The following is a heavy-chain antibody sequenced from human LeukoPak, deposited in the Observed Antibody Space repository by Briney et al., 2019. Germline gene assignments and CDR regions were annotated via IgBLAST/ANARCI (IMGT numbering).Heavy chain of an antibody. D-gene: IGHD3-3*01. V-gene: IGHV4-30-4*08. CDR1: GGSISSGDYY. CDR2: IYYSGST. CDR3: ARALEWFETTDY. J-gene: IGHJ4*02. Sequence: SETLSLTCTVSGGSISSGDYYWSWIRQPPGKGLEWIGYIYYSGSTYYNPSLKSRVTISVDTSKNQFSLKLSSVTAADTAVYYCARALEWFETTDYWGQGTLVTVSP.